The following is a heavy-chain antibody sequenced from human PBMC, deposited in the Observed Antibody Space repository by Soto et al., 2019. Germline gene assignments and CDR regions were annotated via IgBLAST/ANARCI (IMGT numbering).Heavy chain of an antibody. Sequence: ASVKVSCKASGGTFSNHAISWVRQAPGEGLEWMGGIVPMFGTANYAQKFEGRVTTTADKSTNTAYMELSSLTSEDTAVYYCARGDDFDYYYGVDVWGQGSTVTLYS. J-gene: IGHJ6*02. D-gene: IGHD3-16*01. CDR1: GGTFSNHA. CDR2: IVPMFGTA. CDR3: ARGDDFDYYYGVDV. V-gene: IGHV1-69*06.